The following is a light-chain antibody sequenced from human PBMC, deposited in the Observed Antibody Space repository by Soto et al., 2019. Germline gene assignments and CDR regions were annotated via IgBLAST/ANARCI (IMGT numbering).Light chain of an antibody. CDR1: NSNIGGNT. CDR2: SDD. CDR3: AAWDDSLNGVV. V-gene: IGLV1-44*01. J-gene: IGLJ2*01. Sequence: QAVVTQPPSASGTPGQRVTISCSGSNSNIGGNTVNWYQQLPGTAPKLLIFSDDQRPSGVPDRFSGSKSGTSGSLAISGLQSEDEGDDYFAAWDDSLNGVVFGGGTKLTVL.